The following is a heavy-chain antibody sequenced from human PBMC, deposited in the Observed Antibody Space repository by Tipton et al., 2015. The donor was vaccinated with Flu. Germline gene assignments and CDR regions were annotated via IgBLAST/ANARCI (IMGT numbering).Heavy chain of an antibody. CDR2: ISGSGGST. CDR1: GFTFSSYA. CDR3: AKAHDRYYYDSSGFDAFDI. J-gene: IGHJ3*02. Sequence: SLRLSCAASGFTFSSYAMSWVRQAPGKGLEWVSAISGSGGSTYYADSVKGRFTISRDNSKNTLYLQMNSLRAEDTAVYYCAKAHDRYYYDSSGFDAFDIWGQGTMVTVSS. V-gene: IGHV3-23*01. D-gene: IGHD3-22*01.